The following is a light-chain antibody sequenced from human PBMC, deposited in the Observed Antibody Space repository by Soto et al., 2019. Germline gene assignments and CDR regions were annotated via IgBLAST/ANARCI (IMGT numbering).Light chain of an antibody. CDR3: ATWDDNVYV. Sequence: VLTQPPSASWTPGQTVTISWSISSPNVGTNPVAWYQQLPGTAPKLLIYTNSQRPLGVPVRFSGSKSGTSASLAISGLQSEDEGDYYCATWDDNVYVFGTGTKVTVL. CDR2: TNS. CDR1: SPNVGTNP. V-gene: IGLV1-44*01. J-gene: IGLJ1*01.